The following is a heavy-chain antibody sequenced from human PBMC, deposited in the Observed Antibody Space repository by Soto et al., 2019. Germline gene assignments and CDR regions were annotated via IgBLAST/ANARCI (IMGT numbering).Heavy chain of an antibody. D-gene: IGHD3-10*01. V-gene: IGHV3-21*01. J-gene: IGHJ6*02. Sequence: PGGSLRLSCAASGFTFRSYSMNWARQAPGKGLEWVSSISSSGSDIYYADSLKGRFTISRDNAKNSLYLQMNSLRAEDTAVYYCARDYYGSYGMDVWGQGTTVTVSS. CDR3: ARDYYGSYGMDV. CDR2: ISSSGSDI. CDR1: GFTFRSYS.